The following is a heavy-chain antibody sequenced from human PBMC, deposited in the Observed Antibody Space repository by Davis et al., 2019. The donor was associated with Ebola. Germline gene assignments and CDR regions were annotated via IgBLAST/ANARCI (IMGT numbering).Heavy chain of an antibody. CDR2: IWDDGSNK. CDR1: GFTLSGYD. CDR3: ATTPQYSSGQNKPFEY. J-gene: IGHJ4*02. V-gene: IGHV3-33*01. Sequence: GESLKISCAASGFTLSGYDMNWVRQAPGKGLQWVAVIWDDGSNKYYADSVKGRFTISRDNSKNTLYLQMNSLRAEDTAVYYCATTPQYSSGQNKPFEYWGQGTLVTVSS. D-gene: IGHD6-19*01.